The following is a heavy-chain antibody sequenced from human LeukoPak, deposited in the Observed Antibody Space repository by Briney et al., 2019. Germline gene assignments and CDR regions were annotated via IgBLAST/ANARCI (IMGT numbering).Heavy chain of an antibody. CDR2: IKQDGSEK. D-gene: IGHD6-13*01. J-gene: IGHJ3*02. CDR1: GFTLSSYW. CDR3: ASRGYSSSWYVKRAFDI. V-gene: IGHV3-7*01. Sequence: GGSLRLSCAASGFTLSSYWMSWVRQAPGKGLEWVANIKQDGSEKYYVDSVKGRFTISRDNAKNSLYLQMNSLRAEDTAVYYCASRGYSSSWYVKRAFDIWGQGTMVTVSS.